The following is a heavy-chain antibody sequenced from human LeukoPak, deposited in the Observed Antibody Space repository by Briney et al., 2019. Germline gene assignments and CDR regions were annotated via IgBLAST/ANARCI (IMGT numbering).Heavy chain of an antibody. D-gene: IGHD6-25*01. CDR1: GFTLTSYC. J-gene: IGHJ4*02. V-gene: IGHV3-23*01. CDR3: AKDLQRMYSSDWATFDY. Sequence: GSLRLSRGASGFTLTSYCMSWGRQAPGEGLGGGAAISGNAASIYFADSVKGRFTISRDNSKNTLYLQMNSLRADDTAMYYCAKDLQRMYSSDWATFDYWGQGALVSVSS. CDR2: ISGNAASI.